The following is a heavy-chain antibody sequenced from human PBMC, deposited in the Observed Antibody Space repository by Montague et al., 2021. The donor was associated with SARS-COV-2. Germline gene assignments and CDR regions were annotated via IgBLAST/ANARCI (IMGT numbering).Heavy chain of an antibody. Sequence: SETLSLTCAVYGGSFSGYYWTWIRQPPGKGLEWVGEINDRGSTNYNPSFESRLTMSVDTSKNQFSLRLKSVIAADTAVYYCAKGQVTIFGMLIMLPAAGAVDDWGQGTTVTVSS. V-gene: IGHV4-34*01. J-gene: IGHJ3*01. CDR1: GGSFSGYY. D-gene: IGHD3-3*01. CDR3: AKGQVTIFGMLIMLPAAGAVDD. CDR2: INDRGST.